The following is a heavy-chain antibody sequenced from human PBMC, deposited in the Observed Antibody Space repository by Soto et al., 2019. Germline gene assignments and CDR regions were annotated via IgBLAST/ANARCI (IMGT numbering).Heavy chain of an antibody. CDR1: GYSFTSYW. CDR3: AGGGVRGVITRTRDYYGMDV. Sequence: PGESLKISCKGSGYSFTSYWIGWVRQMPGKGLEWKGIIYPGDSDTRYSPSFQGQVTISADKSISTAYPQWSSLKASDTAMYYCAGGGVRGVITRTRDYYGMDVWGQGTTVTVSS. V-gene: IGHV5-51*01. J-gene: IGHJ6*02. D-gene: IGHD3-10*01. CDR2: IYPGDSDT.